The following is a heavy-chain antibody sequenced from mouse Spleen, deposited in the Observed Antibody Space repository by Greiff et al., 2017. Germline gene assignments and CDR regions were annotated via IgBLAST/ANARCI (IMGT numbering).Heavy chain of an antibody. D-gene: IGHD1-1*01. V-gene: IGHV5-9-1*01. Sequence: EVKLVESGGGLVKPGGSLKLSCAASGFTFSSYAMSWVRQTPEKRLEWVATISSGGSYTYYPDSVKGRFTISRDNAKNTLYLQMSSLRSEDTAMYYCARITTVVATGAMDYWGQGTSVTVSS. CDR2: ISSGGSYT. CDR3: ARITTVVATGAMDY. J-gene: IGHJ4*01. CDR1: GFTFSSYA.